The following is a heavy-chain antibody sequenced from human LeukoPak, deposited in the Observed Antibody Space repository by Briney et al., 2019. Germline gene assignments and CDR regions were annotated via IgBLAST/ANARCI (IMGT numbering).Heavy chain of an antibody. CDR3: ARVLYYYGSGTYYRRSYGMDV. CDR1: GGPFSGYY. V-gene: IGHV4-34*01. D-gene: IGHD3-10*01. CDR2: INHSGST. Sequence: PSETLSLTCAVYGGPFSGYYWSWIRQPPGKGLEWIGEINHSGSTNYNPSLKSRVTISVDTSKNQFSLELSSVTAADTAVYYCARVLYYYGSGTYYRRSYGMDVWGQGTTVTVSS. J-gene: IGHJ6*02.